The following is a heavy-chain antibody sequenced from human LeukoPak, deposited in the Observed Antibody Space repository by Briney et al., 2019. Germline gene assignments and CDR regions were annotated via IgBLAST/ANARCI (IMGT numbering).Heavy chain of an antibody. V-gene: IGHV3-30*02. D-gene: IGHD3-10*01. CDR1: GFTFSSYG. CDR3: ARSFRSNPANDAFDM. Sequence: GGSLRLSCAASGFTFSSYGMHWVRQAPGKGLEWVAFIRYDGSNKYYADSVKGRFTISRDNSKNTLYLQMNSLRPEDTAVYYCARSFRSNPANDAFDMWGQGTMV. CDR2: IRYDGSNK. J-gene: IGHJ3*02.